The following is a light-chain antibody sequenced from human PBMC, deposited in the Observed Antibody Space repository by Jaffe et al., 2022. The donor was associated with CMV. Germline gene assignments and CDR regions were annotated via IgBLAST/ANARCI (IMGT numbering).Light chain of an antibody. CDR3: CSYSGGSSWV. CDR2: EVN. Sequence: QSALTQPASVSGSRGQSITISCAGTSSDVANYDLVSWYRQYPGEAPKLLIYEVNERPSGISTRFSGSKSGNSASLTISGLQAEDEALYYCCSYSGGSSWVFGGGTKVTVV. CDR1: SSDVANYDL. V-gene: IGLV2-23*02. J-gene: IGLJ3*02.